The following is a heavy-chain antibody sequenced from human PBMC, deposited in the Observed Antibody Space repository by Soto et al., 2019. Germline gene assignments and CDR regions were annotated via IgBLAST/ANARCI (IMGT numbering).Heavy chain of an antibody. J-gene: IGHJ5*02. D-gene: IGHD2-2*02. CDR1: GEGVSIDA. CDR3: ARESHDISVVPATVLGPFTWFDP. CDR2: SLPIFGTA. V-gene: IGHV1-69*06. Sequence: SPLNLSWKAAGEGVSIDAGSWGRKAPGKGLEWMGGSLPIFGTANYAQKFQGRVTITADKSTDTVYMELSNLRFDDTAVYYCARESHDISVVPATVLGPFTWFDPWGQGTLVTVSS.